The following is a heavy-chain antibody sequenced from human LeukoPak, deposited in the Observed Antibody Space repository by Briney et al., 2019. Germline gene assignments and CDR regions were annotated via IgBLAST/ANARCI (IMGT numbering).Heavy chain of an antibody. D-gene: IGHD2-21*01. J-gene: IGHJ4*02. Sequence: PSETLSLTCTVSGGSISSSSYYWSWIRQPAGKGLEWIGRIYTSGSTNYNPSLKSRVTISVDTSKNQFSLKLSSVTAADTAVYYCARVAVGKLDYWGQGTLVTVSS. V-gene: IGHV4-61*02. CDR1: GGSISSSSYY. CDR2: IYTSGST. CDR3: ARVAVGKLDY.